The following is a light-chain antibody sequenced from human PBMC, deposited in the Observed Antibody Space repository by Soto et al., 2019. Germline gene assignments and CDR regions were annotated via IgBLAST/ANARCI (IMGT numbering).Light chain of an antibody. V-gene: IGKV1-39*01. CDR3: QQANSFPPT. CDR2: AAS. Sequence: IQMTQSPSSLSASVGDRVTITCRASQSISSYLNWYQQKQGKAPKXLIYAASSLQSGVPSRFSGSGYGTDFTLTISSLQTEDFATYYCQQANSFPPTFGQGTRLEIK. J-gene: IGKJ5*01. CDR1: QSISSY.